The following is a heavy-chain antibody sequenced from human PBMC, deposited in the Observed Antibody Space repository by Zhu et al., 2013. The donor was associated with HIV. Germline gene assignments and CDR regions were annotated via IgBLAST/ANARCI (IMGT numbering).Heavy chain of an antibody. V-gene: IGHV3-30*18. CDR1: GFTFSSYG. J-gene: IGHJ3*02. CDR3: AKVAGLSKDIVVVPAAIPAIGAFDI. D-gene: IGHD2-2*01. Sequence: VQLVESGGGVVQPGRSLRLSCAASGFTFSSYGMHWVRQAPGKGLEWVAVISYDGSNKYYADSVKGRFTISRDNSKNTLYLQMNSLRAEDTAVYYCAKVAGLSKDIVVVPAAIPAIGAFDIWGQGTMVTVSS. CDR2: ISYDGSNK.